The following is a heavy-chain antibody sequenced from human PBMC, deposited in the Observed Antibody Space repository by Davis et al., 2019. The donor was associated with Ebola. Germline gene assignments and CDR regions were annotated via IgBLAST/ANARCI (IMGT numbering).Heavy chain of an antibody. Sequence: ASVKVSCKASGYTFTGYYMHWVRQAPGQGLEWMGWINPNSGGTNYAQKFQGRVTMIRDTSISTAYMELSRLRSDDTAVYYCARDRTAYSGSYRGWFDPWGQGTLVTVSS. V-gene: IGHV1-2*02. J-gene: IGHJ5*02. CDR2: INPNSGGT. CDR1: GYTFTGYY. D-gene: IGHD1-26*01. CDR3: ARDRTAYSGSYRGWFDP.